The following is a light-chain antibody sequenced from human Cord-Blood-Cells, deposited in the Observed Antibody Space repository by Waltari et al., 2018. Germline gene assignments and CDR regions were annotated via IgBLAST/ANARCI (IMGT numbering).Light chain of an antibody. J-gene: IGLJ1*01. CDR3: SSYTSSSTYV. CDR1: SRDVGGYIY. Sequence: QSALTQPASVSGSPGQSITISCTGTSRDVGGYIYVSWYQQHPDKAPKLMIYEVSNRPSGVSNRFSGSKSGNTASLTISGLQAEDEADYYCSSYTSSSTYVFGTGTKVTVL. V-gene: IGLV2-14*01. CDR2: EVS.